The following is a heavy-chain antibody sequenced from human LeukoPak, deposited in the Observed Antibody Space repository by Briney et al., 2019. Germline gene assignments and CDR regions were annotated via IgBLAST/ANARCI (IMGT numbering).Heavy chain of an antibody. D-gene: IGHD1-14*01. CDR2: INPNSGGT. Sequence: ASVKVSRKASGYTFTGYYMHWVRQAPGQGLEWMGRINPNSGGTNYAQKFQGRVTMTRDTSISTAYMELSRLRSDDTAVYYCARESTGISGADGYWGQGTLVTVSS. J-gene: IGHJ4*02. V-gene: IGHV1-2*06. CDR3: ARESTGISGADGY. CDR1: GYTFTGYY.